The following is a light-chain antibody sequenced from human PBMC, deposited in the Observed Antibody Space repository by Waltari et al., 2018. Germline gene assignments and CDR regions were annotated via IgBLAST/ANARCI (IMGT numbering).Light chain of an antibody. CDR1: SSGVGTYNL. Sequence: QSALTQPASVSGSPGQSIIISCTETSSGVGTYNLASWYQQHPGKAPKVIIYEGNKRASEVLRRTSGSKSGNTASLKSFGLQEEDEADYYCSSYTGTTTPRVFGGGTKLTVL. J-gene: IGLJ3*02. CDR3: SSYTGTTTPRV. CDR2: EGN. V-gene: IGLV2-23*01.